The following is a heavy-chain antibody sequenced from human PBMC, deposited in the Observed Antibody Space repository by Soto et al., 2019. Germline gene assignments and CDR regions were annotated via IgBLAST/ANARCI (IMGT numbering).Heavy chain of an antibody. V-gene: IGHV1-69*13. CDR1: GGTFSSYA. Sequence: ASVKVSCKASGGTFSSYAISWVRQAPGQGLEWMGGIIPIFGTANYAQKFQGRVTITADESTSTAYMELSSLRSEDTAVYYCARASFWSGYYKGDYYYYGMDVWGQGTTVTVSS. J-gene: IGHJ6*02. D-gene: IGHD3-3*01. CDR3: ARASFWSGYYKGDYYYYGMDV. CDR2: IIPIFGTA.